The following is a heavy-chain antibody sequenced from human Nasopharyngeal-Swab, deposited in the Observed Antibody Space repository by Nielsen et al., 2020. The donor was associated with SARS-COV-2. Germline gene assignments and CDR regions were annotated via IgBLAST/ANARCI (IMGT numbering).Heavy chain of an antibody. CDR1: GYTFTRED. CDR3: ARVLGSGSYYIDY. J-gene: IGHJ4*02. V-gene: IGHV1-8*01. CDR2: MNPNSGNT. Sequence: ASVKVSCKASGYTFTREDINRERQAKGQGLEWMGWMNPNSGNTGYAQKFQGRVTMTRNTSISTAYMELSSLRSEDTAVYYCARVLGSGSYYIDYWGQGTLVTVSS. D-gene: IGHD3-10*01.